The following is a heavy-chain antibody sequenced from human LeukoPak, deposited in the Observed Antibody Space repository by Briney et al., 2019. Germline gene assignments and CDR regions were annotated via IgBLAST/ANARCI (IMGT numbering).Heavy chain of an antibody. J-gene: IGHJ4*02. V-gene: IGHV3-30-3*01. CDR1: GFSFRTYS. CDR3: AGAQDSSWHNFDY. CDR2: ISNDGGHK. Sequence: PGRSLRLSCAASGFSFRTYSMHWVRQAPGKGLEWVAVISNDGGHKRYADSVKGRFTISRDNSKNTLDVQMNSLEPEDTAVYYCAGAQDSSWHNFDYWGQGTLVTVSS. D-gene: IGHD6-13*01.